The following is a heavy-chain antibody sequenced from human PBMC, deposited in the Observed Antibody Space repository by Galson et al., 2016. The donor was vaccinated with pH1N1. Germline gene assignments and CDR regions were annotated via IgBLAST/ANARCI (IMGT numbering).Heavy chain of an antibody. D-gene: IGHD1-26*01. CDR2: IIPIFGTA. V-gene: IGHV1-69*13. J-gene: IGHJ3*02. CDR3: ARDKVVGVTKVRAFDI. CDR1: GGTFSNYA. Sequence: SVKVSCKASGGTFSNYAISWVRQAPGQGLEWMGRIIPIFGTANYAQKFQGRVTITADESTSTAYMELSSLRSDDTAFYYCARDKVVGVTKVRAFDIWGQGTMLTVSS.